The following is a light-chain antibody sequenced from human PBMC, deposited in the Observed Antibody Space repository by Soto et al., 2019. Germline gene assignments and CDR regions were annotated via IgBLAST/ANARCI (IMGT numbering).Light chain of an antibody. J-gene: IGKJ3*01. CDR3: PQYGRSPFT. Sequence: EIVLTQSPGTLSLSPGERATLSCRASQTIGSSSLAWYQQKPGQAPRLLIYAASTRATGSPDRFSGGGSGTDFTLTIGRQKTEDFAVCYCPQYGRSPFTLGPETNVDIK. CDR2: AAS. CDR1: QTIGSSS. V-gene: IGKV3-20*01.